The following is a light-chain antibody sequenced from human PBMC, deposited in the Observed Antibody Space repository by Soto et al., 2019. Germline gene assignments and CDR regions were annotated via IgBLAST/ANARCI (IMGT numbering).Light chain of an antibody. CDR1: QSIRHY. CDR3: QQYNSYPYT. Sequence: DIQMTQSPPTLSASVGDRVTITCRASQSIRHYLAWYQQMPGKAPKLLIYDASSLVSGVPSRFSGSGSGTEFTLTISSLQPDDFATYYCQQYNSYPYTFGQGTKVDIK. V-gene: IGKV1-5*01. J-gene: IGKJ2*01. CDR2: DAS.